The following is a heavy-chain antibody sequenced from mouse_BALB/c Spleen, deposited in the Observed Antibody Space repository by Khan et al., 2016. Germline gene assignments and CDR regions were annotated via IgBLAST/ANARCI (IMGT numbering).Heavy chain of an antibody. V-gene: IGHV1S127*01. Sequence: QVQLQQSGPELVRPGTSVKMSCKASGYTFTTYWIHWVKQRPGQGLEWIGMVDPSSGESRFIQKLDDKATLNVDRSSNTAYMQLSSLTSEDSAVYYCARWSSYFDYWGQGSTLTVSS. CDR3: ARWSSYFDY. J-gene: IGHJ2*01. CDR2: VDPSSGES. CDR1: GYTFTTYW.